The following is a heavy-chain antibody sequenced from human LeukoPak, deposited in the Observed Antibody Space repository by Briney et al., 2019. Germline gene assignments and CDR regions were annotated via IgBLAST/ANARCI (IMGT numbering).Heavy chain of an antibody. J-gene: IGHJ3*02. V-gene: IGHV5-10-1*01. D-gene: IGHD2-15*01. Sequence: GESLRISCKGSGYSFTSYWISWVRQMPGKGLEWMGRIGPSDSYTNYSPSFQGHVTISADKSISTAYLQWSSLKASDTAMYYCATLLPPPSYCSGGSCGSDDAFDIWGQGTMVTVSS. CDR1: GYSFTSYW. CDR2: IGPSDSYT. CDR3: ATLLPPPSYCSGGSCGSDDAFDI.